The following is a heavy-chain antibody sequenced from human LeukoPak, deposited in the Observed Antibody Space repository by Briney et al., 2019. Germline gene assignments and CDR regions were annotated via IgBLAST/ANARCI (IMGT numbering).Heavy chain of an antibody. CDR2: ISGSGGST. V-gene: IGHV3-23*01. CDR1: GFTLSTYG. D-gene: IGHD2-2*01. J-gene: IGHJ4*02. Sequence: GGSLRLSCAASGFTLSTYGMSWVRQAPGKGLEWVSSISGSGGSTYYADSVKGRFTISRDTSKNTMYLQMNSLRAEDTAIYYCAKSGRDIVVVPAPVNFWGQGTLVTVSS. CDR3: AKSGRDIVVVPAPVNF.